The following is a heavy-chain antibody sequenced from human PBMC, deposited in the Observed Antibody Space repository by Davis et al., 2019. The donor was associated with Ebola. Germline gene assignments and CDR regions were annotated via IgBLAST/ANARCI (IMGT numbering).Heavy chain of an antibody. J-gene: IGHJ4*02. CDR2: IYHSGST. CDR1: GGSISSGGYS. V-gene: IGHV4-30-2*01. CDR3: TGKEEGSKPFDF. Sequence: PSETLSLTCAVSGGSISSGGYSWSWIRQPPGKGLEWIGYIYHSGSTYYNPSLKSRVTMSIDTSENQFSLKLSSVTAADTAVYYCTGKEEGSKPFDFWGQGTLVTVSS.